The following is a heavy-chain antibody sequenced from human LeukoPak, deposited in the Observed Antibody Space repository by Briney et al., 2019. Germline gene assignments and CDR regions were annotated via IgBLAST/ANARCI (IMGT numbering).Heavy chain of an antibody. CDR1: GGSISSYF. D-gene: IGHD6-19*01. J-gene: IGHJ2*01. CDR2: FYYSGST. V-gene: IGHV4-59*08. Sequence: SETLSLTCTVSGGSISSYFWSWIRQPPGKGPEWIGYFYYSGSTNYNPSLKSRVIISVDTSKNQFSLKLSSVTAADTAVCYCARQDAVAVSDWYFDLWGRGTLVTVSS. CDR3: ARQDAVAVSDWYFDL.